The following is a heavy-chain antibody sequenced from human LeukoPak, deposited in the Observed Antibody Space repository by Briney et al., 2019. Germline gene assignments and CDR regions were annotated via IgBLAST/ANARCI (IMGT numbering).Heavy chain of an antibody. D-gene: IGHD3-22*01. Sequence: PSETLSLTCNVSGDSVSSGTYYWTWIRQPAGKGLEWIGRIFKSGTTNYNPSLKSRVTISLDTSKNQFSLKLSSVTAADTAVYYCARHGGYYGTPDYWGQGTLVTVSS. J-gene: IGHJ4*02. CDR2: IFKSGTT. CDR1: GDSVSSGTYY. V-gene: IGHV4-61*02. CDR3: ARHGGYYGTPDY.